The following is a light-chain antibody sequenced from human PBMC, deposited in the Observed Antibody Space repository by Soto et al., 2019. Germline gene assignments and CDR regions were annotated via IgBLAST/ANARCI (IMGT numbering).Light chain of an antibody. Sequence: QSVLTQPASVSGSPGQSITISCTGTSSDIGDYNYVSWYQQHPGKVPKLMVFEVSNRPSGVSYRFSGSKSGNTASLTISGLQAEDEADYFCSSYSISTAYLFGTGTKVTVL. J-gene: IGLJ1*01. V-gene: IGLV2-14*01. CDR2: EVS. CDR3: SSYSISTAYL. CDR1: SSDIGDYNY.